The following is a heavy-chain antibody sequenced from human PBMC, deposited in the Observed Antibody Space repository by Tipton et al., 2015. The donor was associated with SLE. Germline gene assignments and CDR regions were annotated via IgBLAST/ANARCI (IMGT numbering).Heavy chain of an antibody. Sequence: GLVKPSETLSLTCIVSGDSISSDDYYWAWIRQPPGKGLEWIGYISYSGSTNYNSSLKSRLTISVDTSKNQFSLKLNSVTAADTAVYYCARRFDYWGQGTLVTVSS. CDR2: ISYSGST. CDR3: ARRFDY. CDR1: GDSISSDDYY. V-gene: IGHV4-30-4*08. J-gene: IGHJ4*02.